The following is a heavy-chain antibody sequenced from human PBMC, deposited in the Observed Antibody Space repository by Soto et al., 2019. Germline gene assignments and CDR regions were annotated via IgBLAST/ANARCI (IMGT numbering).Heavy chain of an antibody. V-gene: IGHV1-58*01. D-gene: IGHD5-18*01. CDR2: IVVGSGNT. CDR3: AAVSSGYSYGTDAFDI. CDR1: GFTFTSSA. J-gene: IGHJ3*02. Sequence: VASVKVSCKASGFTFTSSAVQWVRQARGQRLEWIGWIVVGSGNTNYAQKFQERVTITRDMSTSTAYMELSSLRSEDTAVYYCAAVSSGYSYGTDAFDIWGQGTMVTVSS.